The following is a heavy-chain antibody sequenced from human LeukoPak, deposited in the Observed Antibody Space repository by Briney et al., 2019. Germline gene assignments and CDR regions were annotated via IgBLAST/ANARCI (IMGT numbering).Heavy chain of an antibody. J-gene: IGHJ4*02. CDR1: GFPFSTFG. D-gene: IGHD1-26*01. Sequence: PGGSLRLSCAASGFPFSTFGMHWVRQAPGKGLEWVAAIAYDGSVKYYPDSVKGRLTISRDNSKNTLYLRMNSLRAEDTAVYYCAKDRTVVGATSFDYWGLGTLVTVSS. CDR2: IAYDGSVK. CDR3: AKDRTVVGATSFDY. V-gene: IGHV3-30*18.